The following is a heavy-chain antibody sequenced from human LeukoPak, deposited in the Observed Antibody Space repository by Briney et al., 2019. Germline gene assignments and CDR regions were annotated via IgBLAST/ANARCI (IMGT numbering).Heavy chain of an antibody. CDR1: GYTFTSYY. Sequence: ASVKVSCKASGYTFTSYYIHWVRQAPGQGLEWMVIINPSGGSTSYAQKFQGRVTMTGNTSTSTVYMELSSLRSEDTAVYYCARDFLTGYYYFDYWGQGTLVTVSS. D-gene: IGHD3-9*01. CDR3: ARDFLTGYYYFDY. V-gene: IGHV1-46*01. J-gene: IGHJ4*02. CDR2: INPSGGST.